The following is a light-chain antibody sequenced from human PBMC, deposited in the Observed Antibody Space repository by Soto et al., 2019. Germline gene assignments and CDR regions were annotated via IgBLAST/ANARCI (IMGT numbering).Light chain of an antibody. J-gene: IGLJ2*01. V-gene: IGLV4-69*01. CDR1: SGHSSYA. Sequence: QPVLTQSPSASASLGASVKLTCTLSSGHSSYAIAWHQQQPEKGPRYLMKLNSDGAHSKGDGIPDRFSGSSSGVERYLTISSRQSEDEAVFYCQTWGTGIQLLGGGTKLPVL. CDR3: QTWGTGIQL. CDR2: LNSDGAH.